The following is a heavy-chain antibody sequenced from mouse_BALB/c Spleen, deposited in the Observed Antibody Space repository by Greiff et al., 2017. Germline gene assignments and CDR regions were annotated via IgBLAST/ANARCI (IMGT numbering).Heavy chain of an antibody. V-gene: IGHV5-4*02. CDR2: ISDGGSYT. D-gene: IGHD2-3*01. CDR1: GFTFSDYY. J-gene: IGHJ4*01. Sequence: DVKLVESGGGLVKPGGSLKLSCAASGFTFSDYYMYWVRQTPEKRLEWVATISDGGSYTYYPDSVKGRFTISRDNAKNNLYLQMSSLKSEDTAMYYCARGDGYAMDYWGQGTSVTVSS. CDR3: ARGDGYAMDY.